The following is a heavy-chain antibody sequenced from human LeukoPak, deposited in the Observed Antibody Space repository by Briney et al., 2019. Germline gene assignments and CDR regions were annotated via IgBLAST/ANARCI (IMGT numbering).Heavy chain of an antibody. CDR3: ARLGSSWPNWFDP. J-gene: IGHJ5*02. CDR1: GFSFSDYH. V-gene: IGHV3-11*01. D-gene: IGHD6-13*01. CDR2: ITFSGRTI. Sequence: GGSLRLSCAASGFSFSDYHMIWIRQPPGKGLEWVSYITFSGRTIHYADSVKGRFTISRDNARSSLYLQMNSLRAEDTAVYYCARLGSSWPNWFDPWGQGTLVTVSP.